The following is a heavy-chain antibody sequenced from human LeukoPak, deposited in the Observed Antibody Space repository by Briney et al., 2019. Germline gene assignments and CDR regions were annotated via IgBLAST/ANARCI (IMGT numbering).Heavy chain of an antibody. CDR2: INHSGST. Sequence: PSETLSLTCAVYGGSFSGYYWSWIPQPPGKGLEWIGEINHSGSTNYNPSLKSRVTISVDTSKNQFSLKLSSVTAADTAVYYCARESSGYYYNWGQGTLVTVSS. CDR3: ARESSGYYYN. CDR1: GGSFSGYY. V-gene: IGHV4-34*01. D-gene: IGHD3-22*01. J-gene: IGHJ1*01.